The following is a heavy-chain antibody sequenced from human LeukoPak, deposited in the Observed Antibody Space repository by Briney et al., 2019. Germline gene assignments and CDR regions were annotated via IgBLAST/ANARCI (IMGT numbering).Heavy chain of an antibody. CDR3: ARDRKDGYYYDSSGYYYPLDY. V-gene: IGHV3-21*01. D-gene: IGHD3-22*01. CDR1: GFTFSSYS. CDR2: ISSSSRYI. Sequence: GGSLRLSCAASGFTFSSYSMNWVRQAPGKGLEWVSSISSSSRYIYYADSVKGRFTISRDNAKNSLYLQMNSLRAEDTAVYYCARDRKDGYYYDSSGYYYPLDYWGQGTLVTVSS. J-gene: IGHJ4*02.